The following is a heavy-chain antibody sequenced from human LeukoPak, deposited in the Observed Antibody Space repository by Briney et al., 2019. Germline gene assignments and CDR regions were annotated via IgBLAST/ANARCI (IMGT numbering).Heavy chain of an antibody. V-gene: IGHV1-46*01. Sequence: ASVKVSCKASGYTFTSYYIHWVRQAPGQGLEWMGLINPSGGSTNYAQKLQGRVTMTTDTSTSTACMELRSLRSDDTAVYYCARGDSAFDIWGQGTMVTVSS. CDR1: GYTFTSYY. CDR2: INPSGGST. CDR3: ARGDSAFDI. J-gene: IGHJ3*02. D-gene: IGHD2-15*01.